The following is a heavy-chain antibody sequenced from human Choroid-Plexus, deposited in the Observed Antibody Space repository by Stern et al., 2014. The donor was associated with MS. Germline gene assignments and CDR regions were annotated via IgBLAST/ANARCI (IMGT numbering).Heavy chain of an antibody. D-gene: IGHD2/OR15-2a*01. CDR3: AKDRQYLTYFFDH. Sequence: VQLVESGGGVVQPGRPLRLSCVASGFTFGSCAMPWVRQAPGRGLEWVAGVSHDGSNKYYADSVKGRFTISRDNSQNTLYMQMSSLRPEDTAVYYCAKDRQYLTYFFDHWGQGSLVTVSS. CDR1: GFTFGSCA. V-gene: IGHV3-30*18. CDR2: VSHDGSNK. J-gene: IGHJ5*02.